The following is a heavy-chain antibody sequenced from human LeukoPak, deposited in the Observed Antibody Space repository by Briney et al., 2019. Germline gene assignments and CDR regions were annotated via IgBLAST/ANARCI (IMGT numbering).Heavy chain of an antibody. V-gene: IGHV3-21*04. Sequence: GGSLRLSCTASGFTFSSYYMNWVRQAPGKGLEWVSSISSSSGYMHYADTVKGRFTISRDNAKNSLSLQMNSLRAEDTAVYYCARWLRGIADEDGVDVWGQGTTVTVSS. CDR3: ARWLRGIADEDGVDV. CDR2: ISSSSGYM. D-gene: IGHD6-13*01. J-gene: IGHJ6*02. CDR1: GFTFSSYY.